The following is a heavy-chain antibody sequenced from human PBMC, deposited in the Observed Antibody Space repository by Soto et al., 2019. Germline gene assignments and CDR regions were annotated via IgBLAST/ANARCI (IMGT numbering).Heavy chain of an antibody. CDR1: GGTISSWY. D-gene: IGHD1-26*01. Sequence: SETLSLTSPVSGGTISSWYWSWIRQPPGKGLEWIGYIYYSGSTNCNPSLKSRVTISVDTSKNQFSLKLSSVTAADTAVYYCARRYGSAIDYWGQGTLVTVSS. J-gene: IGHJ4*02. CDR2: IYYSGST. V-gene: IGHV4-59*08. CDR3: ARRYGSAIDY.